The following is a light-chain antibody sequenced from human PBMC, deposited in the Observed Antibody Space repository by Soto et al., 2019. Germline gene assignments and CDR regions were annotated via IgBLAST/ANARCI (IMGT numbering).Light chain of an antibody. Sequence: NVPMTQSPSSVSAAGGDRITTTPRASQDISGRLAWFQQKQGKAPQYLIQAASILQSGIPSRFSGSGSGTEFTLTISSLQPEDFATYYCLQHNSYPWTFGQGTKVDI. CDR3: LQHNSYPWT. CDR1: QDISGR. V-gene: IGKV1D-17*01. J-gene: IGKJ1*01. CDR2: AAS.